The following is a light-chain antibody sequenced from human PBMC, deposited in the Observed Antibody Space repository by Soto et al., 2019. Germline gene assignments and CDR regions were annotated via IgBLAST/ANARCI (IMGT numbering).Light chain of an antibody. V-gene: IGLV1-40*01. CDR1: SSNIGAGYD. CDR3: QSYDSSLSGSRV. CDR2: GNS. J-gene: IGLJ1*01. Sequence: QSALTQPPSVSGAPGQRVTISGTGGSSNIGAGYDVHWYQQLPGTAPKLLIYGNSNRPSGVPDRFSGSKSGTSASLAITGLQAEDEADYYCQSYDSSLSGSRVFGTGTKVTVL.